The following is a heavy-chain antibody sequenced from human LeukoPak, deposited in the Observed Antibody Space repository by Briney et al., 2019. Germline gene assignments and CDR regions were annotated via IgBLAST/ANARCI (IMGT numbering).Heavy chain of an antibody. CDR2: INHSGST. CDR3: ATHPLLDY. V-gene: IGHV4-34*01. J-gene: IGHJ4*02. D-gene: IGHD3-16*02. CDR1: GGSFSGYY. Sequence: SETLSLTCAVYGGSFSGYYWSWIRQPPGKGLEWIGEINHSGSTNYNPSLKSRVTISVDTSKNQFSLKLTSVTAADTAVYYCATHPLLDYWGQGSLVTVSS.